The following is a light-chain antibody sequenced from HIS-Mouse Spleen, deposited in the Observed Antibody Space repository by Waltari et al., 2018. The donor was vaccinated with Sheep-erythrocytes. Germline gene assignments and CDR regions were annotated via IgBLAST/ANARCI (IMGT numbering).Light chain of an antibody. CDR3: CSYAGSYSWV. Sequence: QSALTQPRSVSGSPGQSVTISCTGPSRDVGGYTYVSWYQQHPGKAPKLMIDDVSKRPSGVPDRFSGSKSGNTASLTISGLQAEDEADYYCCSYAGSYSWVFGGGTKLTVL. V-gene: IGLV2-11*01. CDR1: SRDVGGYTY. CDR2: DVS. J-gene: IGLJ3*02.